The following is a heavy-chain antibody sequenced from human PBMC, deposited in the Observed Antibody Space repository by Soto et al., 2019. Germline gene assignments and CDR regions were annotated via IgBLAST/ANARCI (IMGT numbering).Heavy chain of an antibody. J-gene: IGHJ3*02. V-gene: IGHV1-46*01. D-gene: IGHD3-10*01. CDR2: FNPSGDAT. CDR3: ARRGMSKIGFDT. CDR1: GYIFSNYY. Sequence: QVQLVQSGAEVKKPGTSVKVSYKASGYIFSNYYMHWVRQAPGQGLEWMGVFNPSGDATHYAQSFHGRVSVTRDTSTSTVYMELSTLTSEDTAVYYCARRGMSKIGFDTWGQGTMVTVSS.